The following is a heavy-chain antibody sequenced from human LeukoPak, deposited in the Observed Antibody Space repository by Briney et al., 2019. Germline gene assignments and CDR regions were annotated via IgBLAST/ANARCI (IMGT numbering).Heavy chain of an antibody. V-gene: IGHV4-39*01. D-gene: IGHD2-8*01. Sequence: SETLSLTCTVSGGSISGNCCYWAWIRQPPGKGLEWIGSIYYSADTYYNPSLKSRVTISVDTSNNQFSLKLTSVTAADTAVYYCARRNGFFDSWGQGTLVTVSS. J-gene: IGHJ4*02. CDR1: GGSISGNCCY. CDR2: IYYSADT. CDR3: ARRNGFFDS.